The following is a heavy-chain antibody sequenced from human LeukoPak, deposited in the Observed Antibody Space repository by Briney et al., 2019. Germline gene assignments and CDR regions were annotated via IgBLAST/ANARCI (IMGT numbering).Heavy chain of an antibody. CDR3: ARVGVTADFDY. J-gene: IGHJ4*02. D-gene: IGHD1-26*01. CDR2: IYYSGSS. Sequence: SETLSLTCTVSGGSISSSGYYWGWVRQPPGKELEWIGSIYYSGSSHYNPSLKSRVSMSRDTAKNQFSLDLSSVTAADTAVYYCARVGVTADFDYWGQGTLVTVSS. V-gene: IGHV4-39*07. CDR1: GGSISSSGYY.